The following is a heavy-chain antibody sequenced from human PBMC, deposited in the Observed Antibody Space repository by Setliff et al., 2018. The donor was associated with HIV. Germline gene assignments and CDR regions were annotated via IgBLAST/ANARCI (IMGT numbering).Heavy chain of an antibody. J-gene: IGHJ3*02. D-gene: IGHD3-9*01. CDR1: GGSISSYY. Sequence: KTSETLSLTCTVSGGSISSYYWSWIRQPPGKGLEWIGYIYYSGSTNYNPSLKSRVTISVDTSKNHFSLKLSSVTAADTAVYYCARRERYYDILTGRVFDGFDIWGQGTMVTVSS. V-gene: IGHV4-59*08. CDR2: IYYSGST. CDR3: ARRERYYDILTGRVFDGFDI.